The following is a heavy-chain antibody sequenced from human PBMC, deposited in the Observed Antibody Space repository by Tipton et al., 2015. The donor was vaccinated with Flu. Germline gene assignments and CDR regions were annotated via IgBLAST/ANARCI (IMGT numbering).Heavy chain of an antibody. V-gene: IGHV4-34*01. D-gene: IGHD3-10*01. J-gene: IGHJ5*02. CDR3: VRGGGSSSGRWFDP. Sequence: TLSLTCAVYGGSFSGYYWSWIRQPPGKGLEYIGEINHRGSTNYNSSLKSRVTISVDTSKNQLSLKLTYVTAADTAVYYCVRGGGSSSGRWFDPWGRGTLVTVSS. CDR1: GGSFSGYY. CDR2: INHRGST.